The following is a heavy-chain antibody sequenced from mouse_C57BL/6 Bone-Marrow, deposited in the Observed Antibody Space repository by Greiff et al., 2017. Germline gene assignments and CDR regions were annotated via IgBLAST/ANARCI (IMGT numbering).Heavy chain of an antibody. D-gene: IGHD1-1*01. CDR3: ARDADYYYGSSYWYFDV. V-gene: IGHV7-1*01. CDR1: GFTFSDFY. J-gene: IGHJ1*03. CDR2: SRNKANDYTT. Sequence: EVMLVESGGGLVQSGRSLRLSCATSGFTFSDFYMEWVRQAPGKGLEWIAASRNKANDYTTEYSASVKGRFIVSRDTSQSILYLQMNALRAEDTAIYYCARDADYYYGSSYWYFDVWGTGTTVTVAS.